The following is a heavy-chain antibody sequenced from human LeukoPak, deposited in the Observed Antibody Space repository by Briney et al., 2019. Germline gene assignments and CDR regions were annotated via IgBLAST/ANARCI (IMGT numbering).Heavy chain of an antibody. Sequence: SETLSLTCTVSGGSINDYYWSWIRQPPGKGLEWIGYVSFIGRTKYNASLKSRGTISVVTSKNQFYLKLTPVFAADTAMYYCARDLFASGGYFDSWGQGSLVIVSS. CDR1: GGSINDYY. J-gene: IGHJ4*02. CDR3: ARDLFASGGYFDS. V-gene: IGHV4-59*01. CDR2: VSFIGRT. D-gene: IGHD2-15*01.